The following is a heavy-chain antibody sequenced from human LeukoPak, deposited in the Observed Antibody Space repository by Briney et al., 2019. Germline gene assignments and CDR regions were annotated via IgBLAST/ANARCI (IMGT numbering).Heavy chain of an antibody. J-gene: IGHJ4*02. CDR1: GLASSAYK. V-gene: IGHV3-74*01. Sequence: GGSLRLSCAASGLASSAYKMHWVRQAPRKGLVWVSRISTDGYTTDYADFVQGRFTASRDNTKNTWSLEMNSLRAEDTAVYYCVVGGSPGYWGQGTLVTVSS. CDR2: ISTDGYTT. CDR3: VVGGSPGY. D-gene: IGHD2-15*01.